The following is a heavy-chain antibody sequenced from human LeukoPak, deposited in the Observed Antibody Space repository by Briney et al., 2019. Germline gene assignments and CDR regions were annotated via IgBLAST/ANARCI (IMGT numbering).Heavy chain of an antibody. CDR2: ISSSGSTI. CDR3: AREGGEWELLRTFDY. J-gene: IGHJ4*02. V-gene: IGHV3-48*03. Sequence: GGSLRLSCAASGFTFSSYEMNWVRQAPGEGLEWVSYISSSGSTIYYADSVKGRFTISRDNAKNSLYLQMNSLRAEDTAVYYCAREGGEWELLRTFDYWGQGTLVTVSS. D-gene: IGHD1-26*01. CDR1: GFTFSSYE.